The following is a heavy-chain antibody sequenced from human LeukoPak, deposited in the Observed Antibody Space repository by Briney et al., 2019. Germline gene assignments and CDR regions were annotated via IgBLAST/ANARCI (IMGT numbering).Heavy chain of an antibody. CDR3: ARDRGDYYDSSGYYREVWFDP. V-gene: IGHV1-2*06. Sequence: GASVKVSCKASGYTFTAYYIHWVRQAPGQGLEWMGRINPKNGDTNYAQKFQDRVTMTRDTSMSAAYMELSRLRSDDTAVYYCARDRGDYYDSSGYYREVWFDPWGQGTLVTVSS. D-gene: IGHD3-22*01. CDR2: INPKNGDT. J-gene: IGHJ5*02. CDR1: GYTFTAYY.